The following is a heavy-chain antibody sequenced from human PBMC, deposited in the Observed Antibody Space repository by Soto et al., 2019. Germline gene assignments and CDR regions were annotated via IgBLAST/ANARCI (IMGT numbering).Heavy chain of an antibody. Sequence: GGSLRLSCAASGFSFSNYGMHWVRQAPGKGLEWVAVISYDGSSKYHADSVKGRFTISRDNSKNTLHLQMNSLRAEDTAVYYCSKDRRGGRAVLDSWGKGTTVTX. V-gene: IGHV3-30*18. J-gene: IGHJ4*02. CDR2: ISYDGSSK. CDR1: GFSFSNYG. D-gene: IGHD2-8*01. CDR3: SKDRRGGRAVLDS.